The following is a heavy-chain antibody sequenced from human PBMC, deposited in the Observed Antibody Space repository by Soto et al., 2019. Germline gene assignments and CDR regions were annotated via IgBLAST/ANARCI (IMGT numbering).Heavy chain of an antibody. D-gene: IGHD3-3*01. CDR1: GFTFSSYA. CDR2: ISGSGGST. CDR3: AKGNDFWSGYHYFDY. V-gene: IGHV3-23*01. Sequence: GGSLRLSCAASGFTFSSYAMSWVRQAPGKGLEWVTAISGSGGSTYYADSVKGRFTISRDNSKNTLYLQMNSLRAEDTAVYYCAKGNDFWSGYHYFDYWGQGTLVTVSS. J-gene: IGHJ4*02.